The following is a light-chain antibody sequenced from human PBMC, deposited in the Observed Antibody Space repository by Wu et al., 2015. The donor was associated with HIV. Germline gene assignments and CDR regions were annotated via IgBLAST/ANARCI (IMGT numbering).Light chain of an antibody. CDR2: ESY. J-gene: IGKJ5*01. V-gene: IGKV3-20*02. CDR3: QQYSSTPIT. CDR1: EXVGDNY. Sequence: SPGRTVTLSCKATEXVGDNYLAWYQQKPGQSPKLVLHESYKRAAGISTRFSGAGSGTDFSLTISAVEPEDFAIYFCQQYSSTPITFGPGTRL.